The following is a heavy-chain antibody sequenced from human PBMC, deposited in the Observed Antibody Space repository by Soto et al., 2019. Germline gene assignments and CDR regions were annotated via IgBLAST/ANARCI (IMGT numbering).Heavy chain of an antibody. D-gene: IGHD3-3*01. CDR2: MNPNSGNT. CDR1: GYTFTSYD. CDR3: ARGLRFLVRHYYMDV. J-gene: IGHJ6*03. V-gene: IGHV1-8*01. Sequence: ASVKVSCKASGYTFTSYDINWVRQATGQGLEWMGWMNPNSGNTGYAQKFQGRVTMTRNTSISTAYMELSSLRSEDTAVYYCARGLRFLVRHYYMDVWGKGTTVTVSS.